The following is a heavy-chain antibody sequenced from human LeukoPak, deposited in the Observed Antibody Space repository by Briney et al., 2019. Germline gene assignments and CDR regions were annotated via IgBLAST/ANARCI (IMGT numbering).Heavy chain of an antibody. Sequence: PGRSLRLSCAASGFTFSSYGMHWVRQAPGKGMEWVAFIRYDGSNKYYADSVKGRFTISRDNSKNTLYLQMNSLRAEDTAVYYCAKDYYDSSGYPNYWGQGTLVTVSS. D-gene: IGHD3-22*01. J-gene: IGHJ4*02. CDR1: GFTFSSYG. CDR2: IRYDGSNK. V-gene: IGHV3-30*02. CDR3: AKDYYDSSGYPNY.